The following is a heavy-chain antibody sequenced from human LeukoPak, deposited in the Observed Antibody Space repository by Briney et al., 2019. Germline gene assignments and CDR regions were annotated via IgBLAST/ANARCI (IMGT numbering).Heavy chain of an antibody. CDR2: INAGNGNT. CDR3: ARKPYYYGSGSYFDY. Sequence: ASVKVSRKASGYTFTSYAMHWVRQAPGQRLEWMGWINAGNGNTKYSQKFQGRVTITRDTSASTAYMELSSLRSEDTAVYYCARKPYYYGSGSYFDYWGQGTLVTVSS. J-gene: IGHJ4*02. D-gene: IGHD3-10*01. CDR1: GYTFTSYA. V-gene: IGHV1-3*01.